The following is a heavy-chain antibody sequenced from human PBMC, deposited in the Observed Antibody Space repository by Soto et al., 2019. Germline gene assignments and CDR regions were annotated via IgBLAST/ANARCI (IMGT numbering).Heavy chain of an antibody. CDR3: ARTDRDFYGLDV. CDR2: ISAAGDP. V-gene: IGHV3-13*05. CDR1: GFTFRNYD. Sequence: EVQLVESGGGLVQPGGSLRLSCEDSGFTFRNYDMHWVRQGTGKGLEWVSGISAAGDPDYADSVEGRFTISRENAQNSFFLQMNSLRVGDTAVYYCARTDRDFYGLDVWGQGTTVIFSS. J-gene: IGHJ6*02.